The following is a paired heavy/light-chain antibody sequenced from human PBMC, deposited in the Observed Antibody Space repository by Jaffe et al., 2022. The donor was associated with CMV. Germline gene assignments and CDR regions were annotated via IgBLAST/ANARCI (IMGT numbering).Light chain of an antibody. CDR1: QSLLYNSNSKNY. Sequence: DIVLTQSPDSLAVSLGERATINCKSSQSLLYNSNSKNYLTWYQQKPGQTPKLLIYWASTRQSGVPDRFGGSGSGTDFTLTISSLQAEDVAVYYCQQSYTTPITFGQGTRLEIK. J-gene: IGKJ5*01. CDR3: QQSYTTPIT. V-gene: IGKV4-1*01. CDR2: WAS.
Heavy chain of an antibody. J-gene: IGHJ5*02. CDR3: ARGTVTVYGVLIMLASRGWFDP. Sequence: QVQLRQWGAGLLKPSETLSLTCAVFGGSFSDYYWNWIRQAPGKGLEWIGEIDHRGITNYNPSLKSRVTISVDTSKKQFSLKLSSVTAADSAQYFCARGTVTVYGVLIMLASRGWFDPWGQGTRVTVS. V-gene: IGHV4-34*01. CDR1: GGSFSDYY. D-gene: IGHD3-3*01. CDR2: IDHRGIT.